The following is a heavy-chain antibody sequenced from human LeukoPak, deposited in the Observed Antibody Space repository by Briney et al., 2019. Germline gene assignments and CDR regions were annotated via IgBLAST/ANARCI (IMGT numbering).Heavy chain of an antibody. V-gene: IGHV3-7*01. CDR3: AKDSYSYYDTRGDWFDP. J-gene: IGHJ5*02. Sequence: GGSLRLSCTASGFTFSHYWMSWVRQAPGKGLEWVANTKQDGSEKYYVDSVRGRFTISRDNAKNSLFLQMNSLRAEDTAVYYCAKDSYSYYDTRGDWFDPWGQGTLVTVSS. CDR2: TKQDGSEK. D-gene: IGHD3-22*01. CDR1: GFTFSHYW.